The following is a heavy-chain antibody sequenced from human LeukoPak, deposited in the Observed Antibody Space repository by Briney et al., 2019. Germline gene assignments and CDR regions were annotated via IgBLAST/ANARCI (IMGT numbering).Heavy chain of an antibody. CDR2: INHSGST. V-gene: IGHV4-34*01. J-gene: IGHJ5*02. CDR3: ARGQSSGYYPRLFWFDP. CDR1: GGSFTGYY. Sequence: SETLSLTCSVDGGSFTGYYWTWIRQPPGKGLEWIGEINHSGSTNYNPSLKSRVTISVDTSKNQFSLKLSSVTAADTAVYYCARGQSSGYYPRLFWFDPWGQGTLVTVSS. D-gene: IGHD3-22*01.